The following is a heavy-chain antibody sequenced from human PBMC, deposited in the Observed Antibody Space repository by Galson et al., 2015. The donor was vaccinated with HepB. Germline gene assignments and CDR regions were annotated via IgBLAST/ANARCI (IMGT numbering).Heavy chain of an antibody. CDR3: AKHYFGSGSYFY. CDR2: ISGTGGST. Sequence: SLRLSCATSGFSFSNYGMSWVRQAPGKGPEWVSAISGTGGSTYYADSVRGRFTISRDNSKNTLYLQMNSLRVEDTAVYYCAKHYFGSGSYFYWGQGALVTVS. CDR1: GFSFSNYG. J-gene: IGHJ4*02. V-gene: IGHV3-23*01. D-gene: IGHD3-10*01.